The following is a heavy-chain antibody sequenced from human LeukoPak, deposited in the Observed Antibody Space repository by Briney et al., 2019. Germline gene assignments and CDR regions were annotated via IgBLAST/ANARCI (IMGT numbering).Heavy chain of an antibody. J-gene: IGHJ4*02. V-gene: IGHV3-23*01. CDR2: ITASGGNT. CDR1: GFTFSSYA. D-gene: IGHD5-18*01. CDR3: AKGNGYSYGPYYFDY. Sequence: GGSLRLSCAASGFTFSSYAMGWVRQAPGKGLEWVSAITASGGNTYYADSVKGRFTISRDNSKNTLYLQVNSLRAEDTAVYYSAKGNGYSYGPYYFDYWGQGTLVTVSS.